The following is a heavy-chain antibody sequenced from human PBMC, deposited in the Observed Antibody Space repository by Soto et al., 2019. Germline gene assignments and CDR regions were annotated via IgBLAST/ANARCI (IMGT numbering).Heavy chain of an antibody. CDR1: GFTLSSYW. CDR3: ARHRVGYRDVES. D-gene: IGHD5-12*01. J-gene: IGHJ4*02. Sequence: EVQLAESGGGVVQPGGSLRLSCAASGFTLSSYWMSWLRQAPGKGLEWVANIEDDGREINYVDSVKGRFTISRDNAKNSVFLQMNSLRAEDTAVYYCARHRVGYRDVESRGQGTLVTVSS. CDR2: IEDDGREI. V-gene: IGHV3-7*03.